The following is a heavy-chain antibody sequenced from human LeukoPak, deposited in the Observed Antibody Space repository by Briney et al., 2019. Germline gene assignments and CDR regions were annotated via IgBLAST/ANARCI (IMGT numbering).Heavy chain of an antibody. CDR3: ASSTQISKYADY. V-gene: IGHV3-74*01. CDR2: INSDGSIT. J-gene: IGHJ4*02. Sequence: GGSLRLSCAALGFTFSSYWMHWVRQAPGKGLVWVSRINSDGSITTYADSVRGRFTISRDNAKSTLYLQMNSLRAEDTAVYYCASSTQISKYADYWGQGALVTVSS. CDR1: GFTFSSYW. D-gene: IGHD2-2*01.